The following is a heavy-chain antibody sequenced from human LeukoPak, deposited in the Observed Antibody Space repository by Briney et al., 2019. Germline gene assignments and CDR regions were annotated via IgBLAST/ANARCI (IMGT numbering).Heavy chain of an antibody. CDR1: GFTLSSYS. Sequence: GGSLRLSCAASGFTLSSYSMNWVRQAPGKGLEWVSSISSSSSYIYYADSVKGRFTISRDNAKNSLYLQMNSLRAEDTAVYYCARVHPHFAFDIWGQGTMVTVSS. CDR2: ISSSSSYI. V-gene: IGHV3-21*01. J-gene: IGHJ3*02. CDR3: ARVHPHFAFDI.